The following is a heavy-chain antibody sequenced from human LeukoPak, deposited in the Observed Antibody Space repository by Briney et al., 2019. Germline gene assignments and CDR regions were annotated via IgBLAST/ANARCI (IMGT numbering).Heavy chain of an antibody. V-gene: IGHV3-30-3*01. CDR2: YDGSNK. Sequence: YDGSNKYYADSVKGRFTISRDNSKNTLYLQMNSLRAEDTAVYYCAREYYYDSSGYPQYFDYWGQGTLVTVSS. CDR3: AREYYYDSSGYPQYFDY. J-gene: IGHJ4*02. D-gene: IGHD3-22*01.